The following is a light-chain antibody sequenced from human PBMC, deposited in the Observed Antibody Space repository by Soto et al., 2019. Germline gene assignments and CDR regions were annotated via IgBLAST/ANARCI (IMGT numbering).Light chain of an antibody. CDR2: RTS. Sequence: QSVLTQPASVSGAPGQRVTISCTGSSSNIGAVYDVHWYQQLPGMAPKLLIYRTSNRPSGVPDRFSGSKSGTSAYLAISGLQAEDEADYYCQSYDSSLSVWVFGGGTKVTVL. J-gene: IGLJ3*02. CDR3: QSYDSSLSVWV. CDR1: SSNIGAVYD. V-gene: IGLV1-40*01.